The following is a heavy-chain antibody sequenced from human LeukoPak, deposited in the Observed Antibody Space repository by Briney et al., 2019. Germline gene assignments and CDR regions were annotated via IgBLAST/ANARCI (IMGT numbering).Heavy chain of an antibody. CDR2: FDPEDGET. CDR1: GYTLTELS. J-gene: IGHJ4*02. CDR3: ARVGLQLWLREELPEDDY. Sequence: ASVKVSCKVSGYTLTELSMHWVRQAPGKGLEWMGGFDPEDGETIYAQKFQGRVTMTEDTSTDTAYMELSSLRSEDTAVYYCARVGLQLWLREELPEDDYWGQGTLVTVSS. D-gene: IGHD5-18*01. V-gene: IGHV1-24*01.